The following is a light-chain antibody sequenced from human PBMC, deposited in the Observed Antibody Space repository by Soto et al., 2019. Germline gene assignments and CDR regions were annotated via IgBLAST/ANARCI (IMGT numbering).Light chain of an antibody. CDR1: QSVSSGY. CDR2: AAS. CDR3: QQYGGAPQT. V-gene: IGKV3-20*01. Sequence: EIVLTQSPGTLSLSPGERATLYCRASQSVSSGYLAWYQQKPGQAPRLLIYAASSRAAGIPDRFSGSGSGTDFTLTISRLEPEDFAVYYCQQYGGAPQTFGQGTKVDLK. J-gene: IGKJ1*01.